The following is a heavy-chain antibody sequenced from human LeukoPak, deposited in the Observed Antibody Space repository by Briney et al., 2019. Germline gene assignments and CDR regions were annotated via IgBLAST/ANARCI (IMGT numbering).Heavy chain of an antibody. CDR1: GGTFSSYA. CDR2: IIPIFGTA. J-gene: IGHJ4*02. V-gene: IGHV1-69*13. CDR3: ASKGYYYGSGGYFDY. D-gene: IGHD3-10*01. Sequence: ASVKVSCKASGGTFSSYAISWVQQAPGQGLEWMGGIIPIFGTANYAQKFQGRVTITADESTSTAYMELSSLRSEDTAVYYCASKGYYYGSGGYFDYWGQGTLVTVSS.